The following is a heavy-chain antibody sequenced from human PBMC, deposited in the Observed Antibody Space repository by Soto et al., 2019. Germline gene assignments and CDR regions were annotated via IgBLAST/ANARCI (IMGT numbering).Heavy chain of an antibody. CDR1: GGSFSDYW. Sequence: QVQLQQWGAGLLKPSETLSLTCAVYGGSFSDYWWSWIRQAPGKGLEWGGEINYSGSISYNPSLRSRVSMSVATPKHQFSLTLTSVTAADTAVYYWAREAFYGWADHWGQGPLVTVSS. J-gene: IGHJ4*02. D-gene: IGHD3-10*01. V-gene: IGHV4-34*01. CDR3: AREAFYGWADH. CDR2: INYSGSI.